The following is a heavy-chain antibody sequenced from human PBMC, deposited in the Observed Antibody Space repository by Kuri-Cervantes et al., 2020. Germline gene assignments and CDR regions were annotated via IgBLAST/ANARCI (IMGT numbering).Heavy chain of an antibody. CDR1: GFTVSSNY. Sequence: GESLKISCAASGFTVSSNYMSWVRQAPGKGLEWVSVIYSGGSIYYADSVKGRFTISRDNSKNTLSLQMNSLRGEDTAVYYCARYNTDRSGAFDIWGQGTMVTVSS. CDR2: IYSGGSI. CDR3: ARYNTDRSGAFDI. J-gene: IGHJ3*02. V-gene: IGHV3-53*01. D-gene: IGHD3-10*01.